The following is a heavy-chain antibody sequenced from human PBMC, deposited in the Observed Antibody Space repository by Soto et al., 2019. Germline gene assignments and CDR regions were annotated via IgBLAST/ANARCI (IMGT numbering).Heavy chain of an antibody. CDR3: ARDRSLIFAVPPYGMDV. CDR2: ISGSGGTT. CDR1: GFTFSDHE. J-gene: IGHJ6*02. Sequence: GGSLRLSCVVSGFTFSDHEMNWVRQAPGKGPEWVSRISGSGGTTSYADSVKGRFTISRDNARDSLYLHMDSLRAEDTAIYYCARDRSLIFAVPPYGMDVWGQGTTVTGSS. V-gene: IGHV3-48*03. D-gene: IGHD3-3*01.